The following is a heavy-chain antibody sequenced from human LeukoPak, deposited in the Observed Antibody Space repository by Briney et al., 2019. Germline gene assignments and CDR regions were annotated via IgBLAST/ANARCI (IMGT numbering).Heavy chain of an antibody. D-gene: IGHD3-16*01. V-gene: IGHV3-48*03. J-gene: IGHJ4*02. CDR3: ARASTWGYYFDY. CDR2: IGPSGTAI. Sequence: GGSLRLSCAASGFTFSSYAMNWVRQAPGRGLEWVSYIGPSGTAIYYADSVKGRFTISRDNAKNTLYLQMNSLRAEDTAVYYCARASTWGYYFDYWGQGTLVTVSS. CDR1: GFTFSSYA.